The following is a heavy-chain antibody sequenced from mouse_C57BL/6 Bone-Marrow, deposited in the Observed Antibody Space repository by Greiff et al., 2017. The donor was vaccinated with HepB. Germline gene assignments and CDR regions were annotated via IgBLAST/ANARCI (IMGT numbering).Heavy chain of an antibody. V-gene: IGHV1-52*01. CDR2: IDPSDSET. J-gene: IGHJ3*01. CDR3: ARGELRLQYAY. D-gene: IGHD3-2*02. CDR1: GYTFTSYW. Sequence: VQLQQSGAELVRPGSSVKLSCKASGYTFTSYWMHWVKQRPIQGLEWIGNIDPSDSETHYNQKFKDKATLTVDKSSSTAYMQLSSLTSEDSAVYYCARGELRLQYAYWGQGTLVTVSA.